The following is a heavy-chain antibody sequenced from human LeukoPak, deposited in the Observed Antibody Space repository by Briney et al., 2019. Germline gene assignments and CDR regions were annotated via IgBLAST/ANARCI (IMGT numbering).Heavy chain of an antibody. D-gene: IGHD3-3*01. J-gene: IGHJ3*02. CDR1: GGSFSGYY. CDR2: IYYSGSI. V-gene: IGHV4-30-4*08. CDR3: ARGHNYDFWSGYQDAFDI. Sequence: SGTLSLTCAVYGGSFSGYYWSWIRQPPGKGLEWIGYIYYSGSIYYNPSLKSRVTISVDTSKNQFSLKLSSVTAADTAVYYCARGHNYDFWSGYQDAFDIWGQGTMVTVSS.